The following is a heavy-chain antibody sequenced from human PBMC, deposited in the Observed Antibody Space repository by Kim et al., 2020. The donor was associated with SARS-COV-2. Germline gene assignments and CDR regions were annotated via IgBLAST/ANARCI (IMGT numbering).Heavy chain of an antibody. Sequence: YAPRLQGRVTMTTDTSTSTAYMELRSLRSDDTAVYYCARDDRGFGDIIDYWGQGTLVTVSS. D-gene: IGHD3-10*01. J-gene: IGHJ4*02. V-gene: IGHV1-18*01. CDR3: ARDDRGFGDIIDY.